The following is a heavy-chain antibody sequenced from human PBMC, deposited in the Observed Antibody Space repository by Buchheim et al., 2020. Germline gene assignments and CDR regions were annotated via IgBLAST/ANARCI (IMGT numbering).Heavy chain of an antibody. CDR2: IKQDGSEK. CDR3: ARDVSAWGWLPLDY. J-gene: IGHJ4*02. CDR1: GFTFSTYW. Sequence: EVQLVESGGGLVQPGGSLRLSCAASGFTFSTYWMTWVRQAPGKGLEWVANIKQDGSEKYYVDSVKGRFTISRDNAKNPLYLQMNSLRAEDTAVYYCARDVSAWGWLPLDYWGQGTL. D-gene: IGHD2-15*01. V-gene: IGHV3-7*01.